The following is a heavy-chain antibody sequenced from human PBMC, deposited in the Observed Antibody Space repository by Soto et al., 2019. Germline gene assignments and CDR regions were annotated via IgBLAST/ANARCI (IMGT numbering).Heavy chain of an antibody. CDR2: INPSGGST. J-gene: IGHJ4*02. Sequence: GASVKVSCKASGYTFTSYYMHWVRQAPGQGLEWMGIINPSGGSTSYAQKFQGRVTMTRDTSTSTVYMELSSLRSEDTAVYYCARAKVDPTDFWSGTISYFDYWGQGTLVTVSS. CDR1: GYTFTSYY. CDR3: ARAKVDPTDFWSGTISYFDY. V-gene: IGHV1-46*03. D-gene: IGHD3-3*01.